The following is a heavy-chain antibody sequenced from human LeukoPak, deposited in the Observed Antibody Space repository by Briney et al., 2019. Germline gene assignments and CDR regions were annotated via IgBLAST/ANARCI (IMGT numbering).Heavy chain of an antibody. CDR2: SRNKADSYTA. Sequence: GGSLRLSCAASGFTLSDSFMSWVRQAPGKGLEWVGRSRNKADSYTAEYAASVKGRFTISRDESKNSLYLQISSLETEDAAVYYCATSSWYRIAYWGQGSLVTVSS. CDR3: ATSSWYRIAY. CDR1: GFTLSDSF. J-gene: IGHJ4*02. V-gene: IGHV3-72*01. D-gene: IGHD6-13*01.